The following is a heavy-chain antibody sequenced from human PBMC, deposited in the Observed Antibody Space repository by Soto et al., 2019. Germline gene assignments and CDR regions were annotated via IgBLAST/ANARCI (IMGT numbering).Heavy chain of an antibody. Sequence: SVKVSLKASGYTFTDYYMHWVRQSPGQGLEWMGWINPNSGGTNYAQKFQGRVTMTRDTSISTAYMELSRLRSDDTAVYYCARKLELRGSYYYYYDMDVWGQGTTVAV. CDR2: INPNSGGT. CDR1: GYTFTDYY. D-gene: IGHD1-7*01. V-gene: IGHV1-2*02. J-gene: IGHJ6*02. CDR3: ARKLELRGSYYYYYDMDV.